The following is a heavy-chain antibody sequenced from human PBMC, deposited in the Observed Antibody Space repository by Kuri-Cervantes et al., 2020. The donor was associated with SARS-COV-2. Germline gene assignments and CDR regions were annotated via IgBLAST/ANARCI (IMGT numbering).Heavy chain of an antibody. Sequence: ESLKISCTVSGGSISSGSHYWSWIRQPPGKGLEWIGYIYYSGSTNYNPSLKSRVTISVDTSKNQFSLKLSSATAADTAVYYCARGTPDFDYWGQGTLVTVSS. CDR2: IYYSGST. J-gene: IGHJ4*02. CDR1: GGSISSGSHY. CDR3: ARGTPDFDY. V-gene: IGHV4-61*01. D-gene: IGHD1-14*01.